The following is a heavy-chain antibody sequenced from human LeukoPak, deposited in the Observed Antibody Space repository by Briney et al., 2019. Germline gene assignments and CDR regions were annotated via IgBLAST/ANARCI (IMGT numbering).Heavy chain of an antibody. Sequence: SVKVSCKASGGTFSSYAISWVRQAPGQGLEWMGGIIPIFGTANYAQKFQGRVTITADESTSTAYMELSSLRSEDTAVYYCARGFTIENWFDPWGQGTLVTVSS. CDR1: GGTFSSYA. D-gene: IGHD3-9*01. CDR2: IIPIFGTA. CDR3: ARGFTIENWFDP. J-gene: IGHJ5*02. V-gene: IGHV1-69*13.